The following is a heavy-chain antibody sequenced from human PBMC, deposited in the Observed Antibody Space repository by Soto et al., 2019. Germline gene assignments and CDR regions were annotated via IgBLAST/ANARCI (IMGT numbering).Heavy chain of an antibody. J-gene: IGHJ3*02. CDR3: AREKEWEHSLGAFDI. D-gene: IGHD1-26*01. Sequence: SGGSLRLSCEASGFTFSSYAMHWVRQAPGKGLEWVAVISYDGSNKYYADSVKGRFTISRDNSKNTLYLQMNSLRAEDTAVYYCAREKEWEHSLGAFDIWGQGTMVTVSS. V-gene: IGHV3-30-3*01. CDR2: ISYDGSNK. CDR1: GFTFSSYA.